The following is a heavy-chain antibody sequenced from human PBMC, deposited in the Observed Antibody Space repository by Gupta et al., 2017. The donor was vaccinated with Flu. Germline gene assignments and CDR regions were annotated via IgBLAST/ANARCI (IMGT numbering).Heavy chain of an antibody. CDR3: ARGDILVRGVITDYYGMDV. CDR1: GFNFSSYG. J-gene: IGHJ6*02. V-gene: IGHV3-33*01. Sequence: QVQLVESGGGVVQPGRSLRLSCAASGFNFSSYGMHWVRKAPGKGLEWVAVIWYDGSNKYYADSVKGRFTISRDNSKNTLYLQMNSLRAEDTAVYYCARGDILVRGVITDYYGMDVWGQGTTVTVSS. CDR2: IWYDGSNK. D-gene: IGHD3-10*01.